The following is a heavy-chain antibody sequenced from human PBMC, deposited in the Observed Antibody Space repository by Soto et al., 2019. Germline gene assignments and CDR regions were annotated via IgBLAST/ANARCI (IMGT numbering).Heavy chain of an antibody. D-gene: IGHD4-4*01. J-gene: IGHJ6*02. CDR1: GFTFSSYG. CDR3: ANDFVYSNYVGDSSYYGLDV. CDR2: ISYDGSNK. Sequence: GGSLRLSCAASGFTFSSYGMHWVRQAPGKGLEWVALISYDGSNKYYADSVKGRFTISRDNSKNTLYLQMNSLRAEDTAVYYSANDFVYSNYVGDSSYYGLDVWGQGTPVTVSS. V-gene: IGHV3-30*18.